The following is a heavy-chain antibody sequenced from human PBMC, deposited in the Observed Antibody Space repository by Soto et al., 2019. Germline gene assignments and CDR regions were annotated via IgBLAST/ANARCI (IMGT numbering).Heavy chain of an antibody. Sequence: SETRSRTWTVSGGSISSYYWSWRRQPPGKGLEWIGYIYYSGSTNYNPSLKSRVTISVDTSKDQFSLKLSSVTAADTAVYYCARFNRIAAAGTDYYYGMDVWGQGTTVTVSS. D-gene: IGHD6-13*01. CDR3: ARFNRIAAAGTDYYYGMDV. J-gene: IGHJ6*02. CDR1: GGSISSYY. CDR2: IYYSGST. V-gene: IGHV4-59*01.